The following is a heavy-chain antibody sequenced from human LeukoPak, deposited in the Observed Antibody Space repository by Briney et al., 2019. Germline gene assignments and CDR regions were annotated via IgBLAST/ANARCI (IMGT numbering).Heavy chain of an antibody. V-gene: IGHV4-61*08. J-gene: IGHJ4*02. CDR2: IYYSGST. D-gene: IGHD3-22*01. CDR1: GGSISSGGYY. CDR3: ARSPYYYDSSGYSLSYHPAYYFDY. Sequence: SETLSLTCAVSGGSISSGGYYWSWIRQPPGKGLEWIGYIYYSGSTNYNPSLKSRVTISVDTSKNQFSLKLSSVTAADTAVYYCARSPYYYDSSGYSLSYHPAYYFDYWGQGTLVTVSS.